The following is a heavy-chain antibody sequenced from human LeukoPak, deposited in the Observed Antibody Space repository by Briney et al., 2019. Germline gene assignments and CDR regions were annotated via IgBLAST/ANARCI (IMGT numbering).Heavy chain of an antibody. Sequence: SETLSLTCTVSGGSINSYYWSWVRQPAGKGLEWIGYIYYSETYYNPSLKSRVTISADTSKDQFSLKLSSVTAADTAVYYCASHSGGYAYWGQGTLVTVSS. CDR2: IYYSET. J-gene: IGHJ4*02. V-gene: IGHV4-59*12. D-gene: IGHD5-12*01. CDR1: GGSINSYY. CDR3: ASHSGGYAY.